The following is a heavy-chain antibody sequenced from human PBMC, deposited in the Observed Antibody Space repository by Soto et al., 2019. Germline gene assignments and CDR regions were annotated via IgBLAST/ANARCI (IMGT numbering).Heavy chain of an antibody. D-gene: IGHD3-3*01. J-gene: IGHJ4*02. Sequence: GGSLRLSCAASGFTFSSYAMSWVRQAPGKGLEWVSAISGSGGSTYYADSVKGRFTISRDNSKNTLYLQMNSLRAEDTAVYYCATDRYDFWSGYYTFDYWGQGTLVTVYS. CDR3: ATDRYDFWSGYYTFDY. V-gene: IGHV3-23*01. CDR2: ISGSGGST. CDR1: GFTFSSYA.